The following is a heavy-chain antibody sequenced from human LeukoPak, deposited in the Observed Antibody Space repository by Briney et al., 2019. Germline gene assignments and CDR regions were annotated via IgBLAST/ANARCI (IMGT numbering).Heavy chain of an antibody. CDR3: ARDLPVSYYDSSGYYHSNYYFDY. CDR1: GGSFSGYY. J-gene: IGHJ4*02. V-gene: IGHV4-34*01. D-gene: IGHD3-22*01. Sequence: SETLSLTCAVYGGSFSGYYWSWIRQPPGKGLEWIGEINHSGSTNYNPSLKSRVTISVDTSKNQFSLKLSSVTAADTAVYYCARDLPVSYYDSSGYYHSNYYFDYWGQGTLVTVSS. CDR2: INHSGST.